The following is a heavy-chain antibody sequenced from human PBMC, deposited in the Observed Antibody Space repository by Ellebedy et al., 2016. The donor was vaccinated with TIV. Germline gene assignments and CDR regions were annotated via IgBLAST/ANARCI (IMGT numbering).Heavy chain of an antibody. V-gene: IGHV3-74*01. CDR2: INSDGSTT. D-gene: IGHD3-3*01. J-gene: IGHJ6*02. Sequence: GGSLRLXXAASGFTFSSYWMHWVRQAPGKGLVWVSRINSDGSTTTYADSVKGRFTISRDNSKSTLYLQMNSLRVEDTAVYYCVKSSGNYDYGMDVWGHGATVTVSS. CDR1: GFTFSSYW. CDR3: VKSSGNYDYGMDV.